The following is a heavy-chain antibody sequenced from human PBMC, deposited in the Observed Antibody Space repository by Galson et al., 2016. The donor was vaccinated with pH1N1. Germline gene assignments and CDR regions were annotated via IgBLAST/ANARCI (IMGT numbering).Heavy chain of an antibody. D-gene: IGHD5-18*01. CDR2: IYPGDSET. CDR3: ARRDTLYGVDV. Sequence: QSGAEVKKPGESLRISCKGSGYSFSNYWIGWVRQMPGKGLEWMGIIYPGDSETKYSPSFQGQVTFSADKSSSTDYLQWSSLKASDTAMYYCARRDTLYGVDVWGQGTTVTVSS. V-gene: IGHV5-51*01. J-gene: IGHJ6*02. CDR1: GYSFSNYW.